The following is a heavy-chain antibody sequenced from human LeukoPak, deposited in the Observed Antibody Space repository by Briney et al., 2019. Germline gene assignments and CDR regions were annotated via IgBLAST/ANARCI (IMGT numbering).Heavy chain of an antibody. CDR2: ISYDGSNK. Sequence: PGGSLRLSCAASGFTFSSYGMHWVRQAPGKGLEWVAVISYDGSNKYYADSVKGRFTISRDNSKNTLYLQMNSLRAEDTAVYYCARAVDSSGSFDYWGQGTLVTVSS. D-gene: IGHD3-22*01. J-gene: IGHJ4*02. V-gene: IGHV3-30*03. CDR3: ARAVDSSGSFDY. CDR1: GFTFSSYG.